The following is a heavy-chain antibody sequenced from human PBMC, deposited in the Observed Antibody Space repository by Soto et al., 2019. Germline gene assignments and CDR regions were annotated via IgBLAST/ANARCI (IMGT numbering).Heavy chain of an antibody. J-gene: IGHJ6*02. CDR1: GYTFTSYG. D-gene: IGHD2-8*01. Sequence: GASVKVSCKASGYTFTSYGISWVRQAPGQGLEWMGWISAYNGNTNYAQKLQGRVTMTTDTSTSTAYMELRSLRSDDTAVYYCARGNVLMVYANYGMDVWAQGTTVTVSS. V-gene: IGHV1-18*01. CDR3: ARGNVLMVYANYGMDV. CDR2: ISAYNGNT.